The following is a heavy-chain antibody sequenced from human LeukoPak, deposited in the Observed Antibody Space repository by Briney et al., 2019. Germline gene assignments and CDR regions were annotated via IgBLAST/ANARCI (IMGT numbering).Heavy chain of an antibody. D-gene: IGHD5-24*01. CDR2: MYPGDSAT. J-gene: IGHJ4*02. CDR3: AKRGLHMSGATD. CDR1: GYIFTSYW. V-gene: IGHV5-51*01. Sequence: GASLQISFKCSGYIFTSYWIGWGRQLPGKGLEGMGIMYPGDSATRYSPSFQGQDTISAEKSISTAYLQWSSLKASDTAMYYCAKRGLHMSGATDWGQGTLVTVSS.